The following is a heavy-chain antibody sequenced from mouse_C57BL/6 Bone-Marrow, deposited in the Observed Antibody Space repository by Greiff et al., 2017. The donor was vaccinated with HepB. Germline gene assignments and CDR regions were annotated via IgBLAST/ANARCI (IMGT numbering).Heavy chain of an antibody. Sequence: EVQRVESGGGLVKPGGSLKLSCAASGFTFSSYAMSWVRQTPEKRLEWVATISDGGSYTYYPDNVKGRFTISRDNAKNNLYLQMSHLKSEDTAMYYCASVRDGYYLYYFDYWGQGTTLTVSS. V-gene: IGHV5-4*01. CDR2: ISDGGSYT. D-gene: IGHD2-3*01. CDR1: GFTFSSYA. J-gene: IGHJ2*01. CDR3: ASVRDGYYLYYFDY.